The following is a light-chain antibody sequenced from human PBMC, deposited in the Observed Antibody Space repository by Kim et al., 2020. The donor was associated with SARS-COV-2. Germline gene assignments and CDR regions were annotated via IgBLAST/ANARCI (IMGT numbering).Light chain of an antibody. V-gene: IGLV4-69*01. Sequence: QPVLTQSPSASASLGASVELTCTLSSGHSSYAIAWHQQQPEKGPRYLMKLNSDGSHNKGDGIPDRFSGSSSGAERYLTISSLQSEDEADYYCQTWDTGIGVFGGGTQLTV. CDR3: QTWDTGIGV. J-gene: IGLJ3*02. CDR1: SGHSSYA. CDR2: LNSDGSH.